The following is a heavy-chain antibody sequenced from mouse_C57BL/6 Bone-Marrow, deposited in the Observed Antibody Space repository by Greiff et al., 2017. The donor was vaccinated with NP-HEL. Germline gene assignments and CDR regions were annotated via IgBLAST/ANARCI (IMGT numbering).Heavy chain of an antibody. Sequence: QVQLQQSGPGLVAPSQSLSITCTVSGFSLTSYGVDWVRQPPGKGLEWLGVIWGGGRTNYNSALMSRLSISTDNSKSQVFLKMNSLQTDDTARYYCAKHKDYPFAYWGQGTLVTVSA. V-gene: IGHV2-9*01. J-gene: IGHJ3*01. CDR3: AKHKDYPFAY. CDR1: GFSLTSYG. D-gene: IGHD2-4*01. CDR2: IWGGGRT.